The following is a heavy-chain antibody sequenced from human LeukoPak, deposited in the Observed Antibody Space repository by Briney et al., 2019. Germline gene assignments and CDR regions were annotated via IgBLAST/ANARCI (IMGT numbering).Heavy chain of an antibody. CDR1: GGSFSGYY. D-gene: IGHD2-15*01. CDR3: ATREGLGYCSGGSCYSPS. V-gene: IGHV4-34*01. Sequence: SETLSLTCAVYGGSFSGYYWTWIRQPPGKGLEWIGEIYHSGSTNYNPSLKSRVTISVDKSKNQFSLKLSSVTAADTAVYYCATREGLGYCSGGSCYSPSWGQGTLVTVSS. J-gene: IGHJ5*02. CDR2: IYHSGST.